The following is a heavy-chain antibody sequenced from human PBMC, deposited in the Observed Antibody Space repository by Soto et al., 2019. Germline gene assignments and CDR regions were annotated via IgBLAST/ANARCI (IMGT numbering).Heavy chain of an antibody. CDR1: GYSISSSSYY. V-gene: IGHV4-39*01. D-gene: IGHD6-13*01. J-gene: IGHJ5*02. CDR2: IHYRANS. Sequence: SGTXSLTCAFSGYSISSSSYYWAWMRQPPGKGLEWIGSIHYRANSYYSPSLKSRITISVDTSKNQISLRLSSVTAADTAVYYCARPMKLAAYALDTWGQGTLVTVSS. CDR3: ARPMKLAAYALDT.